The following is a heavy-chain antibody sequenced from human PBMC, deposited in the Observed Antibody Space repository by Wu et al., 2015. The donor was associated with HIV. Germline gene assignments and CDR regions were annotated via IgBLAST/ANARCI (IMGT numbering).Heavy chain of an antibody. CDR1: GYTFTSYD. V-gene: IGHV1-8*03. J-gene: IGHJ6*03. CDR3: ARGRGSGIVVVPAARGLGYYMDV. Sequence: QVQLVQSGAEVKKPGASVKVSCKASGYTFTSYDINWVRQATGQGLEWMGWMNPNSGNTGYAQKFQGRVTITRNTSISTAYMELSSLRSEDTAVYYCARGRGSGIVVVPAARGLGYYMDVWGKGTTVTVSS. CDR2: MNPNSGNT. D-gene: IGHD2-2*01.